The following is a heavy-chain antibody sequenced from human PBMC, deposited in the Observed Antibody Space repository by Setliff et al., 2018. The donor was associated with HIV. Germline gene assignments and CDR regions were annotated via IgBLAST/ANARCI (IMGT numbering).Heavy chain of an antibody. J-gene: IGHJ4*02. V-gene: IGHV1-3*01. D-gene: IGHD7-27*01. CDR2: INAANGKT. Sequence: ASVKVSCKASGFTFTTYAVYWVRQAPGQRPEWMGWINAANGKTRYSQKFQGRVTITTDRSAATVYMELSSLTSEDTAVYYCARIDNNWGSANWGQGTLVTVSS. CDR1: GFTFTTYA. CDR3: ARIDNNWGSAN.